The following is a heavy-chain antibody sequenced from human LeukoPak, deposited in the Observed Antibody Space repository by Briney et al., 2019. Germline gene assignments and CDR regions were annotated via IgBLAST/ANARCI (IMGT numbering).Heavy chain of an antibody. CDR3: AKGGSGTYYGIDY. D-gene: IGHD1-26*01. CDR1: GFTFSSYA. Sequence: GGSLRLSCAASGFTFSSYAMTGVRQAPGKGLEWVSAISGSGSSTYYADSVKGRFTISRDNSKNTLYLQMNSLRAEDTAVYYCAKGGSGTYYGIDYWGAGNLVTVSS. V-gene: IGHV3-23*01. CDR2: ISGSGSST. J-gene: IGHJ4*02.